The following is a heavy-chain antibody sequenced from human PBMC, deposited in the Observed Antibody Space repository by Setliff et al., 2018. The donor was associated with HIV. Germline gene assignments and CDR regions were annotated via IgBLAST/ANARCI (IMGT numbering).Heavy chain of an antibody. V-gene: IGHV1-18*01. J-gene: IGHJ3*02. D-gene: IGHD3-16*01. Sequence: ASVKVSCKASGYTFTSYGISRVRQAPGQGLEWMGWISAYNGNTNYAQKLQGRVTMTTDTSTSTAYMELRSLRSDDTAVYYCARDRAPHRDYVWGPPGPDAFDIWGQGTMVTVSS. CDR1: GYTFTSYG. CDR2: ISAYNGNT. CDR3: ARDRAPHRDYVWGPPGPDAFDI.